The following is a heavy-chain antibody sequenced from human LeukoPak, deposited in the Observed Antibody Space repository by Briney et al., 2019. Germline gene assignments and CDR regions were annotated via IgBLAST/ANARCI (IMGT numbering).Heavy chain of an antibody. CDR3: ARDSYTYCGGDCYIDY. Sequence: PGRSLRLSCAASGFTFSSYAMHWVRQAPGKGLEWVAVISHDGSNKYYADSVKGRFTISRDNSKNTLYLQMNSLRAEDTAVYYCARDSYTYCGGDCYIDYWGQGTLVTVSS. D-gene: IGHD2-21*02. CDR2: ISHDGSNK. V-gene: IGHV3-30-3*01. CDR1: GFTFSSYA. J-gene: IGHJ4*02.